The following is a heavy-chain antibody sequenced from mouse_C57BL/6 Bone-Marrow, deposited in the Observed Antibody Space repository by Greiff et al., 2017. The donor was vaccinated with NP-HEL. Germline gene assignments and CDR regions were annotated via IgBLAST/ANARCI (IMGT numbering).Heavy chain of an antibody. J-gene: IGHJ1*03. CDR2: ISGGGGNT. V-gene: IGHV5-9*01. Sequence: EVKLMESGGGLVKPGGSLKLSCAASGFTFSSYTMSWVRQTPEKRLEWVATISGGGGNTYYPDSVTGRFPISRDNARNTLYLQRSSLRSEDTALYYCARRGSYYGPHWYFDVWGTGTTVTVSS. CDR1: GFTFSSYT. D-gene: IGHD2-1*01. CDR3: ARRGSYYGPHWYFDV.